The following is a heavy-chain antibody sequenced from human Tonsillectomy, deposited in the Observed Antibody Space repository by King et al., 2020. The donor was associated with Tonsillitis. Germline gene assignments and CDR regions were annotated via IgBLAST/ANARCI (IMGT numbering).Heavy chain of an antibody. Sequence: QLVQSGGGLVKPGGSLRLSCAASGFTFSDYNMSWIRQAPGKGLEWVSYITSSGGTTYYADSVKGRFTISRDNAQNSLYLQMNSLRAEDTAVYYCARRGVVAAGSGGVYFQHWGQGTLVTVSS. CDR3: ARRGVVAAGSGGVYFQH. CDR2: ITSSGGTT. V-gene: IGHV3-11*01. D-gene: IGHD2-2*01. CDR1: GFTFSDYN. J-gene: IGHJ1*01.